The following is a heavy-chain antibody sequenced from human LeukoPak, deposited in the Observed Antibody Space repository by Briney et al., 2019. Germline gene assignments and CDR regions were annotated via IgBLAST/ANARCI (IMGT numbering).Heavy chain of an antibody. D-gene: IGHD3-16*02. Sequence: SESLSLTCTVAGGSISSYYSSWIRQPPGKGLEWIGYIHYSGSTNYNPSLKTRVTISVDTSKNQFSLKLSSVTAADTAVYYCARRSIMITFGGVIARLDAFDIWGQGTMVTVSS. CDR3: ARRSIMITFGGVIARLDAFDI. V-gene: IGHV4-59*08. CDR2: IHYSGST. J-gene: IGHJ3*02. CDR1: GGSISSYY.